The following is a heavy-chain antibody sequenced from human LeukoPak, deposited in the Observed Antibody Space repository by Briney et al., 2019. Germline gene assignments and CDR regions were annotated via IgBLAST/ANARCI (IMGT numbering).Heavy chain of an antibody. CDR1: GFTFDDYG. J-gene: IGHJ5*02. D-gene: IGHD1-26*01. V-gene: IGHV3-20*04. Sequence: GGSLRLSCAASGFTFDDYGMSWVRQGPGKGLEWASGINWNGGNTGYVDSVKGRFTIFRDNAKNSLYLEMDSLRVEDTALYYCARTSDGNWFDPWGQGTLVTVSS. CDR3: ARTSDGNWFDP. CDR2: INWNGGNT.